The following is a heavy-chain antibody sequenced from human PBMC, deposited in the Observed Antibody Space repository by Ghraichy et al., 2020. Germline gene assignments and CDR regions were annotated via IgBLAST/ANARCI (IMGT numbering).Heavy chain of an antibody. CDR2: ISGSGGST. CDR1: GFTFSSYA. Sequence: GESLNISCAASGFTFSSYAMSWVRQAPGKGLEWVSAISGSGGSTYYADSVKGRFTISRDNSKNTLYLQMNSLRAEDTAVYYCAKVVAVAGYFDYWGQGTLVTVSS. D-gene: IGHD6-19*01. CDR3: AKVVAVAGYFDY. V-gene: IGHV3-23*01. J-gene: IGHJ4*02.